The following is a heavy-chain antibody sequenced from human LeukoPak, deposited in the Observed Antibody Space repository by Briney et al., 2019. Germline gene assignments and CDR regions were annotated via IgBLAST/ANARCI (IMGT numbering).Heavy chain of an antibody. D-gene: IGHD1-26*01. V-gene: IGHV5-51*01. CDR3: ARLVGVGATNPNWFDP. CDR1: GYSFTSYW. CDR2: IYPGDSDT. J-gene: IGHJ5*02. Sequence: GESLKISCKGSGYSFTSYWIGWVRQMPGKGLEWMGIIYPGDSDTRYSPSFQGQVTFSADKSISTAYLQWSSLKASDTAMYYCARLVGVGATNPNWFDPWGQGTLVTVSS.